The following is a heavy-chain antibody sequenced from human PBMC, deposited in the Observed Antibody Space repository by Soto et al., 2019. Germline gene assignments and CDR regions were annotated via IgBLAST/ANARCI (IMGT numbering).Heavy chain of an antibody. D-gene: IGHD6-19*01. CDR1: GFNFDSFT. CDR3: ATRYSSGWSRYNWFGP. J-gene: IGHJ5*02. Sequence: EGSLRLSCVASGFNFDSFTMNWVRQAPGRGLEWVAMISHTGGMSYYSDSVRGRFTISRDSSKGTLYLQMNGLRDDDTAMYYCATRYSSGWSRYNWFGPWGQGTLVTVSS. V-gene: IGHV3-23*01. CDR2: ISHTGGMS.